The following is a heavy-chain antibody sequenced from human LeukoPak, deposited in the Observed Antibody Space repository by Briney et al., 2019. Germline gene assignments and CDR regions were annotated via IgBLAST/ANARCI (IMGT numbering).Heavy chain of an antibody. Sequence: PGTSLRLSCAASGFTFDNYAMHWVRQAPGKGLEWVALISNDGTNKYYADSVKGRFTMSRDNSKSTVYLQVNSLRAEDTAVYYCAVGLTIWSQGTMVTVSS. CDR2: ISNDGTNK. J-gene: IGHJ3*02. CDR3: AVGLTI. D-gene: IGHD1-26*01. CDR1: GFTFDNYA. V-gene: IGHV3-30-3*01.